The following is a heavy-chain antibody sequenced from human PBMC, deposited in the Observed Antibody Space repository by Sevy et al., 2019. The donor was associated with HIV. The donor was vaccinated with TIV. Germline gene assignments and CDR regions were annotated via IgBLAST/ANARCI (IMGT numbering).Heavy chain of an antibody. CDR1: GFRFSSYE. J-gene: IGHJ4*02. V-gene: IGHV3-48*03. CDR2: ISNSGTNI. Sequence: GGCLRLSCAASGFRFSSYEMNWVRQAPGKGLEWVGSISNSGTNIYYSDSVRGRFTISRDTAKNSLYLQMNSLRAEDTAVYYCARDLPPSATTVAHFDYWGQGTLVTVSS. D-gene: IGHD4-17*01. CDR3: ARDLPPSATTVAHFDY.